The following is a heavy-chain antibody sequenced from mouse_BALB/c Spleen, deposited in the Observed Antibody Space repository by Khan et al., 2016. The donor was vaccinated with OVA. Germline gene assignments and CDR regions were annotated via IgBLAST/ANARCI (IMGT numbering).Heavy chain of an antibody. D-gene: IGHD1-1*01. CDR1: GFSLTNYG. J-gene: IGHJ4*01. Sequence: VQLVESGPGLVAPSQSLSITCTISGFSLTNYGVHWVRQPPGKGLEWLVVIWSDGSTTYNSALKSRLTIRKDNSKSQVFLKMNSLQTDDTAMYFCARELYDQYNVMDYWGQGTSGTVSS. CDR3: ARELYDQYNVMDY. CDR2: IWSDGST. V-gene: IGHV2-6-1*01.